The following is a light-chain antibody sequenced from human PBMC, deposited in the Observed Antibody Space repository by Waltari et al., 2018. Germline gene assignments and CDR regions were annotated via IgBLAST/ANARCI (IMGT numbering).Light chain of an antibody. Sequence: SYVLTQPPSVSVAPGQTANITCGANNIGGKSVNWGQQKPGQAPGLVVYDDDDRPSGIPERFSGSNSGNTATLTISRVEAGDEADYYCHVWDSSTDHLVVFGGGTKLTVL. V-gene: IGLV3-21*02. J-gene: IGLJ2*01. CDR2: DDD. CDR1: NIGGKS. CDR3: HVWDSSTDHLVV.